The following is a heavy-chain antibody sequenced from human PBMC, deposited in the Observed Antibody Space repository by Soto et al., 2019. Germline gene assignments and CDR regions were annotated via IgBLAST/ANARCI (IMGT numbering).Heavy chain of an antibody. D-gene: IGHD2-21*02. Sequence: SVKVSCKASGFTFFTSAVQWVRQARGQGLEWIGWIVVGSGNTNYAQMFQERVTITRDMSTNAAYMELTSLRSEDTAVYYCAADPYCGGDCYFDNWGQGILVTVSS. CDR1: GFTFFTSA. CDR3: AADPYCGGDCYFDN. J-gene: IGHJ4*02. CDR2: IVVGSGNT. V-gene: IGHV1-58*01.